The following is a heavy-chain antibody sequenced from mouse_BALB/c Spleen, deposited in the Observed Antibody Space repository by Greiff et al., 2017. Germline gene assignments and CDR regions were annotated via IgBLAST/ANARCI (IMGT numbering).Heavy chain of an antibody. D-gene: IGHD2-4*01. V-gene: IGHV2-9-2*01. CDR1: GFSLTSYD. CDR3: VRGGTMINY. Sequence: VKLQESGPGLVAPSQSLSITCTVSGFSLTSYDISWIRQPPGKGLEWLGVIWTGGGTNYNSAFMSRLSISKDNSKSQVFLKMNSLQTDDTAIYYCVRGGTMINYWGQGTTLTVSS. CDR2: IWTGGGT. J-gene: IGHJ2*01.